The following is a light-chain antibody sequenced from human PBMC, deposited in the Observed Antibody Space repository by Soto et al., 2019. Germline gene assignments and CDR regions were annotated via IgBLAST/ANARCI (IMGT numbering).Light chain of an antibody. CDR2: GAS. CDR3: QQYNKWPPWT. J-gene: IGKJ1*01. Sequence: EIVMTQSPATLSVFPGERATLSCRASQSVSSNLAWYQQKPGQAPRLLIYGASTRATGVPARFSGSGSGTEFTLTISSLQSEDFAVYYCQQYNKWPPWTFGQGTKVEIK. V-gene: IGKV3-15*01. CDR1: QSVSSN.